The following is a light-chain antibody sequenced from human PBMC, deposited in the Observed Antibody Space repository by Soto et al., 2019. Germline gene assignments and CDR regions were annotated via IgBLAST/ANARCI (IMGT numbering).Light chain of an antibody. V-gene: IGLV1-40*01. CDR1: FFNIGAGYD. CDR2: GNN. Sequence: QSVLTQPPSVSGVPGQRVTISCTGSFFNIGAGYDVHWYQQLPETAPKLLIYGNNNRPSGVPDRFSASKSGSSASLTITGLQAEDEADYYCQSYDINLSGVFGGGTKVTVL. J-gene: IGLJ3*02. CDR3: QSYDINLSGV.